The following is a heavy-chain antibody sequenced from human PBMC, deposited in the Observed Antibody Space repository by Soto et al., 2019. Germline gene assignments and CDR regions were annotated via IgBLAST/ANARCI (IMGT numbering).Heavy chain of an antibody. CDR2: MTPSGSSS. CDR1: GFTFSDHY. CDR3: AKDKDWSGVYGMDV. V-gene: IGHV3-11*01. Sequence: PXVSLLLSCAASGFTFSDHYMSWIRQAPGKGLEWISYMTPSGSSSSYADSVKGRFTISRDNAKNSLYLQMNSLRAEDTAVYYCAKDKDWSGVYGMDVWGQGTTVTVSS. J-gene: IGHJ6*02. D-gene: IGHD3-3*01.